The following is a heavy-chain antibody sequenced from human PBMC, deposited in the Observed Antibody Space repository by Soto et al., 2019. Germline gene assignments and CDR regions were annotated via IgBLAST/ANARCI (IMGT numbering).Heavy chain of an antibody. V-gene: IGHV3-33*01. CDR3: ARDSAVFSSNWYDVYYYMDV. CDR2: IWYDGSNK. J-gene: IGHJ6*03. Sequence: QVQLVESGGGVVQPGRSLRLSCAASGFSFGSYGMHWVRQAPGKGLEWVAVIWYDGSNKYYGDSVKGRFTISRDNSNNTAYLQMNSLRVEDTAVYYCARDSAVFSSNWYDVYYYMDVWGKGKTVTVSS. CDR1: GFSFGSYG. D-gene: IGHD6-13*01.